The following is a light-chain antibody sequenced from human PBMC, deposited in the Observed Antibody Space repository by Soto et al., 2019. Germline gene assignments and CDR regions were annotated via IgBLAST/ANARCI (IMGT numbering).Light chain of an antibody. J-gene: IGKJ1*01. CDR1: QSVRNN. CDR2: GAS. Sequence: EIVMTQSPATLSVSPGERATLSCRASQSVRNNLAWYQKKPGQAPTLLIYGASTRATGIPGRCSGSGSGTEFTLTISSLQSEDFALYYCQQYNNWWTFGQGTRVDIK. CDR3: QQYNNWWT. V-gene: IGKV3-15*01.